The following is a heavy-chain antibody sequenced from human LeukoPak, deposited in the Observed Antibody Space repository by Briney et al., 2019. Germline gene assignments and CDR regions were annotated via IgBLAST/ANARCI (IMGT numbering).Heavy chain of an antibody. CDR2: INPNTGGT. CDR1: GYTFTDYY. Sequence: GASVKVSCKASGYTFTDYYVHWVRQAPGQGLEWMGWINPNTGGTNYAQKFQGRVTMTRDTSISTAYMDLSSLTSDDTAVYFCARSNYGGQGAGDNWFDPWGQGTLVTVSS. J-gene: IGHJ5*02. CDR3: ARSNYGGQGAGDNWFDP. D-gene: IGHD4/OR15-4a*01. V-gene: IGHV1-2*02.